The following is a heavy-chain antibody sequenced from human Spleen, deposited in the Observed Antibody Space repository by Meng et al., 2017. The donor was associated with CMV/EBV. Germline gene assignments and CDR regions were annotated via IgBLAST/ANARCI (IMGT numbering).Heavy chain of an antibody. CDR1: GYTLTELS. D-gene: IGHD1-14*01. CDR3: ARPKGLSRNPEYYFEH. Sequence: ASVKVSCKVSGYTLTELSIHWVRQAPGRGLEWMGGFDPEDGEKIYAQKFQGRVTMTEDTSTDTAYMELSSLRSEDTAVYYCARPKGLSRNPEYYFEHWGQGTLVTVSS. J-gene: IGHJ4*02. CDR2: FDPEDGEK. V-gene: IGHV1-24*01.